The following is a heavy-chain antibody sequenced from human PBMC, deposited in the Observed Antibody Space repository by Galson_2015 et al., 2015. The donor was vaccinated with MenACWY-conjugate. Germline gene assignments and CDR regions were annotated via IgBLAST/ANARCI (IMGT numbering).Heavy chain of an antibody. J-gene: IGHJ6*02. CDR3: ARHPPGGRGMDV. D-gene: IGHD1-26*01. V-gene: IGHV5-51*01. CDR1: GSSFPHYW. Sequence: QSGAEVTKPGESLQISCTGSGSSFPHYWIGWVRQMTGRGLEWMGLIDPHNSNTSYSPPFQGQVTISADESISTSFLQRSSLKAWDTAIYYCARHPPGGRGMDVWGQGTTVTVSS. CDR2: IDPHNSNT.